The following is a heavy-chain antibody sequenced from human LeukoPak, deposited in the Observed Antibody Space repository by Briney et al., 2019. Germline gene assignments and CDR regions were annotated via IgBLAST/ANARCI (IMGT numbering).Heavy chain of an antibody. CDR3: ARRITIAAAGWGYGMDV. D-gene: IGHD6-13*01. CDR2: IRHDGSDK. Sequence: GGSLRLSCVASGFTFSSYAMSWVRQAPGKGLEWVANIRHDGSDKKYVDSVKGRFTISRDNAENLLFLQMNSLRAEDTAVYYCARRITIAAAGWGYGMDVWGQGTTVTVSS. J-gene: IGHJ6*02. CDR1: GFTFSSYA. V-gene: IGHV3-7*03.